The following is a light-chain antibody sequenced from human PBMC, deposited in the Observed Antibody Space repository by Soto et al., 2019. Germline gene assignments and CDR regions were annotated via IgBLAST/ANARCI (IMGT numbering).Light chain of an antibody. V-gene: IGKV3D-15*01. J-gene: IGKJ4*01. CDR2: GAS. CDR1: QSVNIY. Sequence: EIVMTQSPATLSVSPGERATLSCRASQSVNIYLAWYQQKHGQAPRLLIFGASYRATGIPARFSGSGSGTEFKLTIMSLQSEDFAVYFCQQYDDWLRLTFGGGTKVAIK. CDR3: QQYDDWLRLT.